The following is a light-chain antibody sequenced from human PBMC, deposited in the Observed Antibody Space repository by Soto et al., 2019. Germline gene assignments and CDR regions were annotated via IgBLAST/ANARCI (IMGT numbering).Light chain of an antibody. CDR1: QSVGSRY. V-gene: IGKV3-20*01. CDR2: GAS. CDR3: QRHGAT. J-gene: IGKJ1*01. Sequence: EIVFTQSPGTLSLSPGERAPLSCRASQSVGSRYLAWSQQKPGQSPRLLIYGASSRATGIPGGFSGSGYGTVFTLTISTLESADYAAYYCQRHGATFGQGTKVDIK.